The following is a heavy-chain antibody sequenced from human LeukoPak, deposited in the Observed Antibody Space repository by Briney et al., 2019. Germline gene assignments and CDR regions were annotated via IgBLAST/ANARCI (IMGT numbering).Heavy chain of an antibody. Sequence: SVKVSCKASGGTFSSNAISWVRQAPGQGLEWMGGIIPIFGIANYAQKFQDRVTITADKSTSTAYMELSSLRSEDTAVYYCASEGRPYYSTSGSHVYMAYSYIDVWGKGTTVIVSS. J-gene: IGHJ6*03. CDR2: IIPIFGIA. D-gene: IGHD3-16*01. CDR3: ASEGRPYYSTSGSHVYMAYSYIDV. CDR1: GGTFSSNA. V-gene: IGHV1-69*10.